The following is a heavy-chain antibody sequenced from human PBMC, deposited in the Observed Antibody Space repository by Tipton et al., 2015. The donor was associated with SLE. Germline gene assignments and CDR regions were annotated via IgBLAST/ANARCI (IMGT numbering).Heavy chain of an antibody. D-gene: IGHD3-3*01. Sequence: GSLRLSCAASGFTFSSYEMNWVRQAPGKGLEWVSYISSSGSTIYYADSVKGRFTISRDNAKNSLYLQMNSLRAEDTAVYYCARVLRFLEWLLLDYWGQGTLVTVSS. V-gene: IGHV3-48*03. CDR3: ARVLRFLEWLLLDY. CDR2: ISSSGSTI. CDR1: GFTFSSYE. J-gene: IGHJ4*02.